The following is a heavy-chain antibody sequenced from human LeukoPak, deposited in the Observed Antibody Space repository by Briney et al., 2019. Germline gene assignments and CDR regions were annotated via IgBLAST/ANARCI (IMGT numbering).Heavy chain of an antibody. CDR1: GASISSGSYY. J-gene: IGHJ4*02. CDR2: LYSSGST. CDR3: ARQMSIVARFNY. D-gene: IGHD6-6*01. Sequence: SETLSLTCTVSGASISSGSYYWGWIRQPPGKGLEWIGSLYSSGSTYYNPSLKSRVTISVSTSKNQFSLKLSSVTAADGAVYYCARQMSIVARFNYWGQGTLVTVSS. V-gene: IGHV4-39*01.